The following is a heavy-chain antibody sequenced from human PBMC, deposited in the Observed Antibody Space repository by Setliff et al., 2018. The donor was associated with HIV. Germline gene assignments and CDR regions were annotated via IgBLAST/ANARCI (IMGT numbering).Heavy chain of an antibody. D-gene: IGHD3-9*01. V-gene: IGHV1-2*02. J-gene: IGHJ1*01. CDR3: ARGRQNALRYFDWLPEGEYFHH. Sequence: ASVKVSCKASGYSFTGYYIHWMRQAPGQGPEWLGWINPNSGGTNYAQKFQGRVTMTRDTSISTASMDLRSLRSDDTAFYYCARGRQNALRYFDWLPEGEYFHHWGQGTLVTVSS. CDR1: GYSFTGYY. CDR2: INPNSGGT.